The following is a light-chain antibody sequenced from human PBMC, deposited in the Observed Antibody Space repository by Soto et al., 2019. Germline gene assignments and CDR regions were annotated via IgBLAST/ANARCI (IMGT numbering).Light chain of an antibody. CDR3: LQHKSYPFT. Sequence: DIQMTQSPSSLSASVGDRVTITCRASQGIGNDLGWYQQKPGKAPNRLIYAASSLQSGVPSRFSGSGSGTEFTLTISSLQPEDFATYYCLQHKSYPFTFGPGTKVDIK. CDR1: QGIGND. V-gene: IGKV1-17*01. J-gene: IGKJ3*01. CDR2: AAS.